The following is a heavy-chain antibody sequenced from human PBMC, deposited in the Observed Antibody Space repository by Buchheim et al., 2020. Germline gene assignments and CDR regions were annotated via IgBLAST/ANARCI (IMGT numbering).Heavy chain of an antibody. CDR1: GFSFRDSY. CDR3: ARVDYAAGVLYFDH. Sequence: QVQLVESGGGLVKPGGSLRLSCAASGFSFRDSYMSWIRQAPGKGLEWLSYISSSGRTIHYADSVKGRFTISRANAKNSLYLQMNSLRAEDTAVYYCARVDYAAGVLYFDHWGRGTL. J-gene: IGHJ4*02. V-gene: IGHV3-11*01. D-gene: IGHD3-10*01. CDR2: ISSSGRTI.